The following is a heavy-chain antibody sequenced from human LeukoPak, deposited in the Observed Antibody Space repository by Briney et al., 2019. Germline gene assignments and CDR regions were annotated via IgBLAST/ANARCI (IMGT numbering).Heavy chain of an antibody. CDR2: IYYSGST. V-gene: IGHV4-39*07. CDR3: AFHQGGGFGELLSFDY. Sequence: SETLSLTCTVSGGSISSSSYYWGWIRQPPGKGLEWIGSIYYSGSTYYNPSLKSRVTISVDTSKNQFSLKLSSVTAADTAVYYCAFHQGGGFGELLSFDYWGQGTLVTVSS. J-gene: IGHJ4*02. CDR1: GGSISSSSYY. D-gene: IGHD3-10*01.